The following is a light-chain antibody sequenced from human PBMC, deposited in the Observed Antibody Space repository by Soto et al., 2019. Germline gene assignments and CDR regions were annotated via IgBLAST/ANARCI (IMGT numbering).Light chain of an antibody. CDR3: QQYGSSGT. J-gene: IGKJ1*01. V-gene: IGKV3-20*01. Sequence: ETALTQPPGTVSLSPGERATLSCRASQSVSNNYLAWYQQKPGQAPRLLIYGASNRATGIPARFSGSGSGTDFTLTISRLEPEDFAVYYCQQYGSSGTFGQGTKVDI. CDR1: QSVSNNY. CDR2: GAS.